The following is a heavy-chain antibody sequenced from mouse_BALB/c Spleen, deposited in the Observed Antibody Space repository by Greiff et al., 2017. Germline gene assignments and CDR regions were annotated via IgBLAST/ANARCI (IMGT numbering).Heavy chain of an antibody. CDR3: ARWGWLLLDWYFDV. CDR1: GDSITSGY. J-gene: IGHJ1*01. Sequence: VQLQQSGPSLVKPSQTLSLTCSVTGDSITSGYWNWIRKFPGNKLEYMGYISYSGSTYYNPSLKSRISITRDTSKNQYYLQLNSVTTEDTATYYCARWGWLLLDWYFDVWGAGTTVTVSS. V-gene: IGHV3-8*02. D-gene: IGHD2-3*01. CDR2: ISYSGST.